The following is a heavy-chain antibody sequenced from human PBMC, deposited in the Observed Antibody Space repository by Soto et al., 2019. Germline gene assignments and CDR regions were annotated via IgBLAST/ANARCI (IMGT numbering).Heavy chain of an antibody. V-gene: IGHV3-30-3*01. D-gene: IGHD6-13*01. Sequence: VQLVESGGGVVQPGRSLRLSCAASGFTFSSYAMHWVRQAPGKGLEWVAVISYDGSNKYYADSVKGRFTISRDNSKNTLYLQMNSLRAEDTAVYYCARGSSWDAPYYYYGMDVWGQGTTVTVSS. CDR3: ARGSSWDAPYYYYGMDV. J-gene: IGHJ6*02. CDR1: GFTFSSYA. CDR2: ISYDGSNK.